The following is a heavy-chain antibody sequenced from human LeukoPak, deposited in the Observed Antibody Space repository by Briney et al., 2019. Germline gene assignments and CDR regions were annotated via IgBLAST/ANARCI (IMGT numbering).Heavy chain of an antibody. J-gene: IGHJ4*02. D-gene: IGHD5-12*01. V-gene: IGHV4-31*03. Sequence: SQTLSLTCTVSGGSISSGGYYWRWIRQHPGKGLEWIGYIYYSGSTYYNPSLKSRVTISVDTSKNQFSLKLSSVTAADTAVYYCARGGFDGYDYIDYWGQGTLVTVSS. CDR3: ARGGFDGYDYIDY. CDR1: GGSISSGGYY. CDR2: IYYSGST.